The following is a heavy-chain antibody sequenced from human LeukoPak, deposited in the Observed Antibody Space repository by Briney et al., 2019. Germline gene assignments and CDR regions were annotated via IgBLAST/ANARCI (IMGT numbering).Heavy chain of an antibody. V-gene: IGHV4-38-2*01. CDR3: ARVWSGAYYFDY. D-gene: IGHD3-3*01. CDR2: IYHSGST. J-gene: IGHJ4*02. CDR1: GYSISSGYY. Sequence: PSETLSLTCAVSGYSISSGYYWGWIRPPPGKGLEWIGSIYHSGSTYYNPSLKSRVTISVDTFKNQFSLKLSSVTAADTAVYYCARVWSGAYYFDYWGQGTLVTVSS.